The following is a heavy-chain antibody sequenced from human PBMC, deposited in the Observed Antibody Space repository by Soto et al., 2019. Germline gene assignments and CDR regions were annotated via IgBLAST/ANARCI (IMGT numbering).Heavy chain of an antibody. Sequence: SVKVSCKASGGTFSSYAISWVRQAPGQGLEWMGGIIPIFGTANYAQKFQGRVTITADESTSTAYMELSSLRSEDTAVYYCARLFAGTTYYYYGMDVWGQGTTVTVSS. CDR3: ARLFAGTTYYYYGMDV. V-gene: IGHV1-69*13. CDR1: GGTFSSYA. J-gene: IGHJ6*02. D-gene: IGHD1-1*01. CDR2: IIPIFGTA.